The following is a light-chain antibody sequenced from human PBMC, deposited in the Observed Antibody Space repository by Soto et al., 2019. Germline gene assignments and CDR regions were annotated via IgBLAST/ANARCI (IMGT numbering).Light chain of an antibody. CDR1: QTISSW. CDR2: KAS. J-gene: IGKJ5*01. CDR3: QQYHNWPIT. V-gene: IGKV1-5*03. Sequence: DIQMTQSPSTLSGSVGDRVTITCRASQTISSWLAWYQQKPGKAPKLLIYKASTLKSGVPSRFSGSGSGTEFTLTISSLQSEDFAVYYCQQYHNWPITFGQGTLLEV.